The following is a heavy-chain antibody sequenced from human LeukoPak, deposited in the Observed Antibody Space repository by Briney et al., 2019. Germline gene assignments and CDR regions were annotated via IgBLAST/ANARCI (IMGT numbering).Heavy chain of an antibody. Sequence: PSETLSLTCTVSGGSITSSSYYWGWIRQPPGKGLEWIGSIYHSGSTYYNPSLKSRVTISVDTSKNQFSLKLSSVTAADTAVYYCARGDSSGWIDYWGQGTLVTVSS. J-gene: IGHJ4*02. CDR2: IYHSGST. CDR3: ARGDSSGWIDY. CDR1: GGSITSSSYY. V-gene: IGHV4-39*07. D-gene: IGHD3-22*01.